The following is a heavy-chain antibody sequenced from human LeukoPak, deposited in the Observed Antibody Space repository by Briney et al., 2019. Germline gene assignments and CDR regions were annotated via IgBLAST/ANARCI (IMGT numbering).Heavy chain of an antibody. Sequence: SETLSLTCTVSGGSISSSSAYWGWIRQPPGKGLEWIGSIYYSKNTYYNPSLKSRATISADTSKNQFSLTLGSVSATDTAVYYCVSPRGFSYGYFDYWGQGTLVTVSS. J-gene: IGHJ4*02. D-gene: IGHD5-18*01. CDR1: GGSISSSSAY. CDR2: IYYSKNT. V-gene: IGHV4-39*01. CDR3: VSPRGFSYGYFDY.